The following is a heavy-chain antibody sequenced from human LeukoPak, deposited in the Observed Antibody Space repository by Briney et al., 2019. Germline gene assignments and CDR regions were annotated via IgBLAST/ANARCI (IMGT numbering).Heavy chain of an antibody. D-gene: IGHD3-10*01. CDR3: TRENYYGSGSYYMPVEGFDY. CDR1: GFTFGDYA. Sequence: PGGSLRLSCTASGFTFGDYAMSWFRQAPGKGLEWVGFIRSKAYGGTTEYAASVKGRFTISRDDSKSIAYLQMNSLKTEDTAVYYCTRENYYGSGSYYMPVEGFDYWGQGTLVTVSS. V-gene: IGHV3-49*03. CDR2: IRSKAYGGTT. J-gene: IGHJ4*02.